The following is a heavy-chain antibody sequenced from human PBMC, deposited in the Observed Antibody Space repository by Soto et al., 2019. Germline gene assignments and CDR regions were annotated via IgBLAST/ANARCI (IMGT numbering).Heavy chain of an antibody. J-gene: IGHJ3*01. V-gene: IGHV3-23*01. D-gene: IGHD3-3*01. CDR3: AKTFDFWSAYSHSDDAFDF. CDR1: GFTFSSYA. CDR2: ISGSGGTT. Sequence: EVQLLESGGGLVQPGGSLRLSCAASGFTFSSYAMSWVRQAPGKGLKWVSTISGSGGTTYHADSVKGRFTISRDNSKNTLYLQLNSLRAEDTALYYCAKTFDFWSAYSHSDDAFDFWGQGTMVTVSS.